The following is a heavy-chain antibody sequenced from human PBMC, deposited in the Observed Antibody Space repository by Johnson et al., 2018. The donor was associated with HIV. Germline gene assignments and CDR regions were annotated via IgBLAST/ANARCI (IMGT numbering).Heavy chain of an antibody. CDR2: ISYDGNNK. CDR3: ARSYSTSWNASDI. CDR1: GFTFDDYG. Sequence: VQLVESGGGVVQPGRSLRLSCAASGFTFDDYGMSWVRQAPGKGLEWVAVISYDGNNKFQADSVKGRFTISRDNSKNTLYLQMNSLRAEDTAVYYCARSYSTSWNASDIWGQGTMVTVSS. D-gene: IGHD4-11*01. V-gene: IGHV3-30*03. J-gene: IGHJ3*02.